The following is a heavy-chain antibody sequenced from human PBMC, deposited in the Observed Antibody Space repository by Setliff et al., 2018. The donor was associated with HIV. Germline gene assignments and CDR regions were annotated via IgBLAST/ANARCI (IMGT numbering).Heavy chain of an antibody. Sequence: SETLSLTCSVSGDSFSSGTYYWGWIRQPPGQELEWIGSFYYSGSTYYNPSLKSRVIISLDTSKNQLSLRLSSMTAADTAVYYCARGVPLLPPRNWGQGALVTVSS. D-gene: IGHD1-26*01. J-gene: IGHJ4*02. CDR2: FYYSGST. CDR1: GDSFSSGTYY. CDR3: ARGVPLLPPRN. V-gene: IGHV4-39*07.